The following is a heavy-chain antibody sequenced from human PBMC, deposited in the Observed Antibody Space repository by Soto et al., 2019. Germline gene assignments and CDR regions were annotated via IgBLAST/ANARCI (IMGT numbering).Heavy chain of an antibody. CDR2: IIPIFGTA. J-gene: IGHJ6*02. V-gene: IGHV1-69*01. D-gene: IGHD2-2*01. Sequence: QVQLVQSGAEVKKPGSSVKVSCKASGGTFSSYAISWVRQAPGQGLEWMGGIIPIFGTANYAKKFQGRVTITAEESTSTAYMELCSLRSADTAVYYCASGGDIVVVPAAELYYYYYGMDVWGQGTTVTVSS. CDR1: GGTFSSYA. CDR3: ASGGDIVVVPAAELYYYYYGMDV.